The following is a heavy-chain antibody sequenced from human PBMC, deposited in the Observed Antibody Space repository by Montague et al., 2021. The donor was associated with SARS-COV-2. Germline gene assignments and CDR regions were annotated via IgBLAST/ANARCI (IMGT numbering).Heavy chain of an antibody. CDR1: GSSIGSGDY. CDR3: VRVKAGRLRNVFDI. Sequence: SETLSLTCTVAGSSIGSGDYWGWIRQPPGKGLEWIGSIYHSGTTXXNPSLESRLTMSIDTSTNQFSLGLTSVTAADTAVFFCVRVKAGRLRNVFDIWGQGTTITISS. V-gene: IGHV4-38-2*02. CDR2: IYHSGTT. J-gene: IGHJ3*02.